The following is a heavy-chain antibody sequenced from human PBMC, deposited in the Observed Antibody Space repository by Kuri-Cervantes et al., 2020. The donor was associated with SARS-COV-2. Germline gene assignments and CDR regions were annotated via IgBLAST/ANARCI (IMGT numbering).Heavy chain of an antibody. D-gene: IGHD1-7*01. CDR3: ARDLTGTTV. CDR1: VFYFSSYW. V-gene: IGHV3-7*01. J-gene: IGHJ4*02. CDR2: IKQDGSEK. Sequence: GESLKISCAASVFYFSSYWLSWVRQAPGKGLEWVADIKQDGSEKYSVDSVKGRFTISRDNAKNSLFLQMSSLGAEDTAVYYCARDLTGTTVWGQGTLVTVSS.